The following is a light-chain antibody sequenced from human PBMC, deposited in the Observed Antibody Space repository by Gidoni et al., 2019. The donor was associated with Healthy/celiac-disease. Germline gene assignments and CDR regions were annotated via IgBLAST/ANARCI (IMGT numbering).Light chain of an antibody. CDR2: LGS. J-gene: IGKJ2*03. V-gene: IGKV2-28*01. CDR3: MQDLQTPYS. Sequence: IVMTQSPLSLPVTPGGPASISCRSSQSLLHSNGYNYLDWYLQKPGQSPQLLIYLGSNRASGVPDRFSGSGSGTDFTLKISRVEAEDVGVYYCMQDLQTPYSFGQGTKLEIK. CDR1: QSLLHSNGYNY.